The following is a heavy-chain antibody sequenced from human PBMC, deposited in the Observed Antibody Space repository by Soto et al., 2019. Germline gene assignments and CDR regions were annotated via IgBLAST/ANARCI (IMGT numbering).Heavy chain of an antibody. V-gene: IGHV1-18*01. CDR3: AREASVLIPAAQASRFDS. CDR2: ISPYSGYT. D-gene: IGHD2-2*01. J-gene: IGHJ4*02. CDR1: GYSFMKYG. Sequence: ASVKVSCKGFGYSFMKYGINWVRQAPGQGLEWVGWISPYSGYTHSAQKFHGRLTLTTDTAASTAYMELRILRSADTALYYCAREASVLIPAAQASRFDSWGQGTLVTVSS.